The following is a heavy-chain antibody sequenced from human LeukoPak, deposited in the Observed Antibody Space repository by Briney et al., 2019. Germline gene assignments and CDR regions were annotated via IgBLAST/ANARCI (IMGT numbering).Heavy chain of an antibody. Sequence: GGSLRLSCAASGFTFDDYAMHWVRQAPGKGLEWVSGISWNSGSIGYADSVKGRFTISRDNAKNSLYLQMNSLRAEDMALYYCAKGWDASGSYYLDYWGQGTLVTVSS. J-gene: IGHJ4*02. V-gene: IGHV3-9*03. CDR3: AKGWDASGSYYLDY. CDR2: ISWNSGSI. D-gene: IGHD1-26*01. CDR1: GFTFDDYA.